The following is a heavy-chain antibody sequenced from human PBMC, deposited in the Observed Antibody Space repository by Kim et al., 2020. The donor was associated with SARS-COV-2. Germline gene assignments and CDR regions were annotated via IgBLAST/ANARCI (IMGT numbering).Heavy chain of an antibody. J-gene: IGHJ3*02. CDR3: ARARGYSYGLDAFDI. CDR1: GGSISSGDYY. CDR2: IYFTGST. V-gene: IGHV4-30-4*01. Sequence: SETLSLTCTVSGGSISSGDYYWNWIRQPPGKGLEWIGYIYFTGSTYYSPSLKSRVTISVDTSKSQFSLKLDSMTVADTAVYYCARARGYSYGLDAFDIWGQGTMVTVSS. D-gene: IGHD5-18*01.